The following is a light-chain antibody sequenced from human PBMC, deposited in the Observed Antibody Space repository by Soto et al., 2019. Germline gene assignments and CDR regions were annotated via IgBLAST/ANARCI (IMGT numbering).Light chain of an antibody. CDR3: QQYGSSPLYT. Sequence: DIVLTQSPGTLSLSPGERATLSCRASQSVSSSYLAWYQQKPGQAPMLLIYGASSRATGIPDRFSGSGSGTDFTLTISRLEPEDFAVYYCQQYGSSPLYTFGQGTKLEIK. CDR2: GAS. V-gene: IGKV3-20*01. J-gene: IGKJ2*01. CDR1: QSVSSSY.